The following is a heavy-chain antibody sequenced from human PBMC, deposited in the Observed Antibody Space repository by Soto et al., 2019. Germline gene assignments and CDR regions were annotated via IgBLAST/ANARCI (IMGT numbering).Heavy chain of an antibody. D-gene: IGHD3-10*01. CDR1: GYTFTSYD. Sequence: QVQLVQSGAEVKKPGASVKVSCKASGYTFTSYDINCVRQATGQGLEWMGWMNPNSGNTGYAQKCQARVTMTRNTSISTAYMELSSLRSEDTAVYYCASGINSYASGEDAFDIWGQGTMVTVSS. J-gene: IGHJ3*02. CDR3: ASGINSYASGEDAFDI. V-gene: IGHV1-8*01. CDR2: MNPNSGNT.